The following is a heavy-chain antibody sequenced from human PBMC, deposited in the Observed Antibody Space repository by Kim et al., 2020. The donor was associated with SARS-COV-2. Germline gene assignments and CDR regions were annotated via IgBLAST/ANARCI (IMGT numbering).Heavy chain of an antibody. CDR3: AREGSSSLSVDYFYGMDG. V-gene: IGHV1-69*13. D-gene: IGHD2-2*01. J-gene: IGHJ6*02. CDR2: IIPIFGTA. Sequence: SVKVSCKASGGTFNTYAISWVRQAPGQGLEWMGGIIPIFGTASYAQKFQGRVTITAHESTTTAYMELSSLRSEDTAVYYCAREGSSSLSVDYFYGMDGWGQGTTVTVSS. CDR1: GGTFNTYA.